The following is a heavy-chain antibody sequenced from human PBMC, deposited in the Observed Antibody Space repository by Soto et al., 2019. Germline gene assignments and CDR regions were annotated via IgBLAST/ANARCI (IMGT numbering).Heavy chain of an antibody. D-gene: IGHD3-22*01. CDR2: ISSSGNTI. V-gene: IGHV3-11*01. Sequence: QVQLVESGGGLVKPGGSLRLSCAASGFTFSDYNMNWIRQAPGKGLEWVSYISSSGNTIFYADSVRGRFTISRDNAKNSLYLQMNSLRAEDTAVYYCARAGEYGGYYYVEDVFDYWGQGALVTVSS. CDR3: ARAGEYGGYYYVEDVFDY. J-gene: IGHJ4*02. CDR1: GFTFSDYN.